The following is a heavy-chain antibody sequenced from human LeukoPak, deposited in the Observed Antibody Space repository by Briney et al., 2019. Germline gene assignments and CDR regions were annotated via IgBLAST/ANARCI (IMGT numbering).Heavy chain of an antibody. CDR3: ARDRREYIAAAGPPDFDY. D-gene: IGHD6-13*01. CDR1: GFTFSDYY. Sequence: GGSLRLSCAASGFTFSDYYMSWIRQAPGKGLEWVSYISSSGSTIYYADSVKGRFTISRDNAKNSLYLQMNSLRAEDTAVYYCARDRREYIAAAGPPDFDYWGQGTLVTVSS. CDR2: ISSSGSTI. V-gene: IGHV3-11*01. J-gene: IGHJ4*02.